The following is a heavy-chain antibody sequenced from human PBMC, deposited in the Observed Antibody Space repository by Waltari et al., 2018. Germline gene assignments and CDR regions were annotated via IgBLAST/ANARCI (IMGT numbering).Heavy chain of an antibody. CDR1: GGSFSGYY. CDR3: ARSGGVTIFGVTLYYYYGMDV. Sequence: QVQLQQWGAGLLKPSETLSLTCAVYGGSFSGYYWSWIRQPPGKGLEWICEINHSGSTNYNPSLKVRGTISVDTSNNQFSLKLSSVTAADTAVYYGARSGGVTIFGVTLYYYYGMDVWGQGTTVTVSS. CDR2: INHSGST. J-gene: IGHJ6*02. V-gene: IGHV4-34*01. D-gene: IGHD3-3*01.